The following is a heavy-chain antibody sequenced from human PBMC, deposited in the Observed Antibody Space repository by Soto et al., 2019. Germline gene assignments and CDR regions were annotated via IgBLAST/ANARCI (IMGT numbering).Heavy chain of an antibody. V-gene: IGHV4-30-4*01. CDR1: GDSMGSGAYY. CDR3: SRGSTYYGFLT. CDR2: IYYIGTT. D-gene: IGHD3-10*01. J-gene: IGHJ5*02. Sequence: QVQLQESGPGLVKPSQTLSLTCTVSGDSMGSGAYYWTWIRQPPGQGLEWIGYIYYIGTTFYNTSLESRVNISIDTSKNHFSLRLTSVTAADTAVYYCSRGSTYYGFLTWGQGTLVPVSS.